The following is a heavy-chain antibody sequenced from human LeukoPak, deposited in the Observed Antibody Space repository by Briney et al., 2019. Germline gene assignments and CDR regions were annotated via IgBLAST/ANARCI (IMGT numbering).Heavy chain of an antibody. V-gene: IGHV3-7*03. Sequence: PGGSLRLSCAASGFTFSNYWMSWVRQAPGNGLEWVANIKQDGSEEVYVDSVKGRFTISRDNAKNSLFLQMNTLRAEDTAVYYCARDPYSSTWFYGMDVWGQGTTVTVSS. CDR2: IKQDGSEE. CDR3: ARDPYSSTWFYGMDV. D-gene: IGHD6-6*01. CDR1: GFTFSNYW. J-gene: IGHJ6*02.